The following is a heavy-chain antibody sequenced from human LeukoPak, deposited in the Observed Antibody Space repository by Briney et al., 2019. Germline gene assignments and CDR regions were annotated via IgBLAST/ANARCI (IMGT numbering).Heavy chain of an antibody. CDR1: GFTVSSNY. D-gene: IGHD1-14*01. CDR3: ARGAETLYYFDY. J-gene: IGHJ4*02. CDR2: IYSGGST. V-gene: IGHV3-53*01. Sequence: PGGSLRLSCAASGFTVSSNYMSWVRQAPGKGLEWVSVIYSGGSTYYADSVKGRFTTSRDNSKNTLYLQMNSLRAEDTAVYYCARGAETLYYFDYWGQGTLVTVSS.